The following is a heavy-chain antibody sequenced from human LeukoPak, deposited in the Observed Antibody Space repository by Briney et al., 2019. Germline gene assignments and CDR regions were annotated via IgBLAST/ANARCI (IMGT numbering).Heavy chain of an antibody. CDR1: GFTFSDYY. CDR3: ARVRSSGWERDY. D-gene: IGHD6-19*01. Sequence: GGSLRLSCSASGFTFSDYYMSWIRQAPGKGLEWVSYISSSGSTIYYADSVKGRFTISRDNAKNSLYLQMNSLRAEDTAVYYCARVRSSGWERDYWGQGTLVTVSS. CDR2: ISSSGSTI. V-gene: IGHV3-11*01. J-gene: IGHJ4*02.